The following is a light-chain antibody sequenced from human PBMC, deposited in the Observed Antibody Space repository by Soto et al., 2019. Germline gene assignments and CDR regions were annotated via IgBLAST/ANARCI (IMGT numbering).Light chain of an antibody. J-gene: IGLJ2*01. V-gene: IGLV3-21*04. Sequence: SYELTQPPSVSVAPRKMARITCGGNNIGSKSVHWYQQKPGQAPVLVIYYDSDRPSGIPERFSGSNSGNTATLTISRVEAGDEAEYYCQVWDSSSDHPGVFGGGTKLTVL. CDR1: NIGSKS. CDR3: QVWDSSSDHPGV. CDR2: YDS.